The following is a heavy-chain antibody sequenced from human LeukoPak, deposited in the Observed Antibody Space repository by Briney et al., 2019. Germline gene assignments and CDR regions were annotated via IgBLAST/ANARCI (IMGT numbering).Heavy chain of an antibody. J-gene: IGHJ6*04. Sequence: PGGSLRLSCTASGWMHWVRQAPGKGLVWVSRINSDGRSTNYADSVKGRFTISRDNAKNSLYLQMNSLRAEDTAVYYCAELGITMIGGVWGKGTTVTISS. CDR1: GW. CDR3: AELGITMIGGV. V-gene: IGHV3-74*01. CDR2: INSDGRST. D-gene: IGHD3-10*02.